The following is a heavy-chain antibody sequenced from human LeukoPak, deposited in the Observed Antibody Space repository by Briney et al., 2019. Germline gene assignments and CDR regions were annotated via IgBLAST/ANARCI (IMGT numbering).Heavy chain of an antibody. V-gene: IGHV1-18*01. CDR1: GYTFRSYD. D-gene: IGHD1-7*01. J-gene: IGHJ4*02. CDR3: ARQPSGTTYFDY. CDR2: IRGYNGQT. Sequence: GASVKVSCKTAGYTFRSYDMTWVRQAPGQGLEWMGWIRGYNGQTNYAQKFQGRVTLTTDTSTNTAYRELRSLGSDDTAVYFCARQPSGTTYFDYWGQGTLVTVSS.